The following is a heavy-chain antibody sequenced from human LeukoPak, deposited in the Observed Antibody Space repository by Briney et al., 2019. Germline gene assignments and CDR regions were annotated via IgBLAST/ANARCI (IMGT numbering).Heavy chain of an antibody. CDR1: GGSISSGSYY. CDR2: IYTSGST. V-gene: IGHV4-61*02. CDR3: ARASGGYYDSSGYYFDY. D-gene: IGHD3-22*01. Sequence: SETLSLTCAVSGGSISSGSYYWSWIRQPAGKGLEWIVRIYTSGSTNYNPSLKSRVTISVDTSKNQFSLKLSSVTAADTAVYYCARASGGYYDSSGYYFDYWGQGTLVTVSS. J-gene: IGHJ4*02.